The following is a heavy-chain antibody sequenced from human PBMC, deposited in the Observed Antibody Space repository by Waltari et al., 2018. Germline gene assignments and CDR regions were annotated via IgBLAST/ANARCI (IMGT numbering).Heavy chain of an antibody. CDR1: GYTLTSYD. J-gene: IGHJ4*02. CDR3: ARVSGYSGYDWRADFDY. D-gene: IGHD5-12*01. V-gene: IGHV1-8*01. CDR2: MNPNRGNT. Sequence: QVQLVQSGAEVKKPGASVTVSCKASGYTLTSYDINGVLQATGTGLEWMGWMNPNRGNTGYAQKFQGRVTMTRNTSISTAYMELSSLRSEDTAVYYCARVSGYSGYDWRADFDYWGQGTLVTVSS.